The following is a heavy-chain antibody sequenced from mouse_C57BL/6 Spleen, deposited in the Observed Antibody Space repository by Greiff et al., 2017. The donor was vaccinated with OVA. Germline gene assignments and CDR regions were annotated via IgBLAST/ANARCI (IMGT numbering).Heavy chain of an antibody. CDR2: ISSGSSTI. V-gene: IGHV5-17*01. CDR3: ARPHGQWAMDY. Sequence: DVQLVESGGGLVKPGGSLKLSCAASGFTFSDYGMHWVRQAPEKGLEWVAYISSGSSTIYYADTVKGRFTISRDNAKNTLFLQMTSLRAEDTAMYYCARPHGQWAMDYWGQGTSVTVSS. J-gene: IGHJ4*01. CDR1: GFTFSDYG.